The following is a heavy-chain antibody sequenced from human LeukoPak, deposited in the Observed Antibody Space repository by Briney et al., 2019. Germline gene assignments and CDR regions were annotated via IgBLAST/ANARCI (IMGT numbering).Heavy chain of an antibody. CDR1: GFTSSTYA. J-gene: IGHJ4*02. V-gene: IGHV3-64D*06. CDR3: VKDRVSISSSGYFDY. CDR2: ISSNGGST. D-gene: IGHD6-13*01. Sequence: GGSLRLSCSASGFTSSTYAMHWVRQAPGKGLEYVSAISSNGGSTYYADSVKGRFTISRDNSKNTLYLQMSSLRAEDTAVYYCVKDRVSISSSGYFDYWGQGTLVTVS.